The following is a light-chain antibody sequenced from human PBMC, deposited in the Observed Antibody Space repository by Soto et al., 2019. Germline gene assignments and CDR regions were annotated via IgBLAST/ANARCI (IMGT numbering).Light chain of an antibody. J-gene: IGKJ3*01. CDR2: GAS. CDR1: QSVSGSC. Sequence: EIVLTQSPGTLSLSPGERATLSCRASQSVSGSCLAWYQQKPGQAPRLLTYGASSRATGIPDRFGGSSSGTDFNLTISRLEPEDFAVYYCQQYGSSPFSFGPGTKVDIK. V-gene: IGKV3-20*01. CDR3: QQYGSSPFS.